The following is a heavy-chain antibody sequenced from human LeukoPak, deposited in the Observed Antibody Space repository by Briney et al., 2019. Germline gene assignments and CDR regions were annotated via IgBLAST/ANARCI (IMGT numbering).Heavy chain of an antibody. D-gene: IGHD3-22*01. V-gene: IGHV4-38-2*02. J-gene: IGHJ5*02. CDR3: ARRYYDSSGYYSVNNWFDP. CDR2: IYHSGST. Sequence: PSETLSLTCTVSGYSISSGYYWGWIRQPPGKGLEWIGSIYHSGSTYYNPSLKSRVTISVDTSKNQFSLKLSSVTAADTAVYYCARRYYDSSGYYSVNNWFDPWGQGTLVTVSS. CDR1: GYSISSGYY.